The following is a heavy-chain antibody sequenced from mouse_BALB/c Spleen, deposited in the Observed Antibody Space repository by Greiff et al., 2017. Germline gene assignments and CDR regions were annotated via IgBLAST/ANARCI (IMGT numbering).Heavy chain of an antibody. CDR3: ARLRLGGYAMDY. J-gene: IGHJ4*01. CDR2: ISNGGGST. V-gene: IGHV5-12-2*01. CDR1: GFTFSSYT. D-gene: IGHD2-12*01. Sequence: EVQGVESGGGLVQPGGSLKLSCAASGFTFSSYTMSWVRQTPEKRLEWVAYISNGGGSTYYPDTVKGRFTISRDNAKNTLYLQMSSLKSEDTAMYYCARLRLGGYAMDYWGQGTSVTVSS.